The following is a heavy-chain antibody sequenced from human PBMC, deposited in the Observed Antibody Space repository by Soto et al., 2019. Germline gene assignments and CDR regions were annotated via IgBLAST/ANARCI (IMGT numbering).Heavy chain of an antibody. D-gene: IGHD3-16*01. J-gene: IGHJ4*02. CDR2: IKSDGSST. CDR1: GFSFDNYA. V-gene: IGHV3-23*01. CDR3: AQLGLMTFSHKHYFNH. Sequence: EVQLLESGGDLVQPGGSLRLSCVASGFSFDNYAMSWVRQAPGKGVEWVSAIKSDGSSTYYAASVKDRFIISRDNSKNTLYLQLNSLRAEDTAVYYCAQLGLMTFSHKHYFNHWGRGTLVTVSS.